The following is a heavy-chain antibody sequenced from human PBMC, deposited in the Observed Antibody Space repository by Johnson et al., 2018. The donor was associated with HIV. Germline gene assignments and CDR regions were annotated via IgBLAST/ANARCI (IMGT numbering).Heavy chain of an antibody. Sequence: PGKGLVWVARIYSDGTDTAYANSVRGRFTISRDNTKRTLYLQMNRLRAEDTAVYYCARKQWLEIPSDAFDVWGLGTMVTVSS. CDR2: IYSDGTDT. CDR3: ARKQWLEIPSDAFDV. D-gene: IGHD6-19*01. J-gene: IGHJ3*01. V-gene: IGHV3-74*03.